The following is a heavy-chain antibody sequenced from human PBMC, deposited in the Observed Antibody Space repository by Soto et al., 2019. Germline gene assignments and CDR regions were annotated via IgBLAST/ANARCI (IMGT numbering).Heavy chain of an antibody. CDR3: ARENSGSYFDAFDI. CDR2: IIPIFATS. Sequence: SLKVSCKTSGYTFTSYAISWVRQAHGQGLEWMGGIIPIFATSNYAQKFQGRVTITADESTTTAYMELSSLRSEDTAVYYCARENSGSYFDAFDIWRQGKMVTVSS. J-gene: IGHJ3*02. V-gene: IGHV1-69*13. CDR1: GYTFTSYA. D-gene: IGHD1-26*01.